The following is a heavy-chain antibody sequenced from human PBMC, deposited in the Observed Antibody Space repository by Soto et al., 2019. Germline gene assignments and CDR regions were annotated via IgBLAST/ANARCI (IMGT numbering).Heavy chain of an antibody. CDR1: GFTFDDYT. V-gene: IGHV3-43*01. D-gene: IGHD1-1*01. CDR2: ITWDGGDT. CDR3: AKDSLLSPGTFNY. J-gene: IGHJ4*02. Sequence: GGPLRLSCAASGFTFDDYTMHWVRQAPGKGLEWVSLITWDGGDTYYADSVKGRFTISRDNSKNSLYLQMNSLRTEDTALYYCAKDSLLSPGTFNYWGQGTLVTVSS.